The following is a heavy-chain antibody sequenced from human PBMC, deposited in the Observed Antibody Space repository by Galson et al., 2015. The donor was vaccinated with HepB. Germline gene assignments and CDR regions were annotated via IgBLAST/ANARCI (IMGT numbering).Heavy chain of an antibody. CDR3: ATNKFGSGAYWTFDI. V-gene: IGHV3-48*04. J-gene: IGHJ3*02. Sequence: SLRLSCAASDSTFSSYTMNWVRQTPGKGLQWVSYISTNGVTIHYAESVKGRFTIARDNAKNTMWLQMNSLRAEDTAVYYWATNKFGSGAYWTFDIWGQGTLVTGSS. CDR1: DSTFSSYT. CDR2: ISTNGVTI. D-gene: IGHD4/OR15-4a*01.